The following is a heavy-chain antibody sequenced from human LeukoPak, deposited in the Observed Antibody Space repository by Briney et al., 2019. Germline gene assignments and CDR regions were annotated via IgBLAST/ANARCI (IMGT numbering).Heavy chain of an antibody. CDR3: ARDWGGIVVVPAAILVARPFDY. J-gene: IGHJ4*02. Sequence: ASVKVSCKASGYTFTSYGISWVRQAPGQGLEWMGWISAYNGNTNYAQKLQGRVTMTTDTSTSTAYMELRSLRSDDTAVYYCARDWGGIVVVPAAILVARPFDYCGQGTLVTVSS. CDR1: GYTFTSYG. CDR2: ISAYNGNT. V-gene: IGHV1-18*01. D-gene: IGHD2-2*01.